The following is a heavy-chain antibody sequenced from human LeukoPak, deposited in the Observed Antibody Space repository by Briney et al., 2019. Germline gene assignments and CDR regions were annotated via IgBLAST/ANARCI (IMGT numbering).Heavy chain of an antibody. J-gene: IGHJ4*02. CDR3: ARGFDDFWSGSPFGY. Sequence: ASVKVSCKASGYTFTGYYIHWVRQAPGQGLECVGWINPNSGGTNYAQKFQGRVTMTRNTSISTAYMELSSLRSEDTAVYYRARGFDDFWSGSPFGYWGQGTLVTVSS. D-gene: IGHD3-3*01. CDR1: GYTFTGYY. V-gene: IGHV1-2*02. CDR2: INPNSGGT.